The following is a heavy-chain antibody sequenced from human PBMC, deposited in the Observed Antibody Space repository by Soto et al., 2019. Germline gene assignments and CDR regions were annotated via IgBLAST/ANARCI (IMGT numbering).Heavy chain of an antibody. CDR1: GFTVSSNY. D-gene: IGHD5-18*01. CDR2: IFSGGIT. V-gene: IGHV3-66*01. J-gene: IGHJ6*02. CDR3: ATFVDTAMEPYGMDV. Sequence: EVQLVESGGGLVQPGGSLRLSCAASGFTVSSNYMSWVRQAPGKGLEWVSVIFSGGITYYADSVKGRFTISRDNSKNTLYLQMNSLRAEDTAVYYCATFVDTAMEPYGMDVWGQGTTVTVSS.